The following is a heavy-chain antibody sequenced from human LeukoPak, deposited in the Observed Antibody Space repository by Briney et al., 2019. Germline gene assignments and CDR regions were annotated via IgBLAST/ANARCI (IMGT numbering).Heavy chain of an antibody. J-gene: IGHJ4*02. Sequence: PGRSLRLSCAASGFTFSSYAMHWVRQAPGKGLEWVAVISYDGSNKYYADSVKGRFTISRDNSKNTLYLQMNSLRAEDTAVYYCARELSYSGSQTISWGQGTLVTVSS. CDR2: ISYDGSNK. V-gene: IGHV3-30*04. CDR3: ARELSYSGSQTIS. D-gene: IGHD1-26*01. CDR1: GFTFSSYA.